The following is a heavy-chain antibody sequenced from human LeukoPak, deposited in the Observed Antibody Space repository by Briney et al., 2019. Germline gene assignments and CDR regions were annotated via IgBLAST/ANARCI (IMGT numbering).Heavy chain of an antibody. CDR3: VTQRGYGDY. J-gene: IGHJ4*02. CDR2: IKQDGSEK. CDR1: GFTFSSYW. Sequence: GGSLRVSCAASGFTFSSYWMSWVRQAQGKGLEWVANIKQDGSEKYYVDSVKGRFTISRDNAKNSLYLQMNSLRAEDTAVYYCVTQRGYGDYWGQGTLVTVSS. D-gene: IGHD1-1*01. V-gene: IGHV3-7*01.